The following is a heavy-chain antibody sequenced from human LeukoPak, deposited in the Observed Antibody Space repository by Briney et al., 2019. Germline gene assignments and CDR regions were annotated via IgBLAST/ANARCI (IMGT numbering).Heavy chain of an antibody. V-gene: IGHV3-21*01. CDR2: ISSSSSYI. CDR3: ARDLGYCSSTSCYYYYYGMDV. Sequence: GGSLRLSCAASGFTFSSYSMNWVRQAPGKGLEWVSSISSSSSYIYYADSVKGRFTISRDNAKNSLYLQMNSLRAEDTAVYYCARDLGYCSSTSCYYYYYGMDVWGQGTMITVSS. D-gene: IGHD2-2*01. J-gene: IGHJ6*02. CDR1: GFTFSSYS.